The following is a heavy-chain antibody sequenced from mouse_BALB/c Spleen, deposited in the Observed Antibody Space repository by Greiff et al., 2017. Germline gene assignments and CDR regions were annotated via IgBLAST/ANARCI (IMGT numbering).Heavy chain of an antibody. CDR3: ARKEADGYSRSPWFAY. Sequence: QVQLQQSGAELVKPGASVKLSCKTSGYTFTSYWIQWVKQRPGQGLGWIGEIFPGTGTTYYNEKFKGKATLTIDTSSSTAYMQLSSLTSEDSAVYFCARKEADGYSRSPWFAYWGQGTLVTVSA. CDR1: GYTFTSYW. V-gene: IGHV1S132*01. J-gene: IGHJ3*01. CDR2: IFPGTGTT. D-gene: IGHD2-3*01.